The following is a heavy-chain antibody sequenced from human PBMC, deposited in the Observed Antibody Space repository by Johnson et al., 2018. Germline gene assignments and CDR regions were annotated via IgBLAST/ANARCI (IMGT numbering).Heavy chain of an antibody. CDR3: ARDPTYDVWSGYAINFDS. J-gene: IGHJ4*02. Sequence: QVQLQESGGGVVQPGRSLRLSCEASKFTFSSYSLHWVRQAPGKGLDWVAVISSDGNYTYYSESVEGRFTISRDNSKNTLFLQMDSLRVEDTAVYYCARDPTYDVWSGYAINFDSWGQGTLVTVSS. CDR2: ISSDGNYT. CDR1: KFTFSSYS. V-gene: IGHV3-30*03. D-gene: IGHD3-3*01.